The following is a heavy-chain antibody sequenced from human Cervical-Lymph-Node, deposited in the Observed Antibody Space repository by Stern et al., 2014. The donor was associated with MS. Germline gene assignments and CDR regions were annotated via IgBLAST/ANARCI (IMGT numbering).Heavy chain of an antibody. Sequence: VQLVQSGAEVKKPGESLKISCKVSGYSFTIYNIAWVSQMPGKGLEWMGVLYPYDSNPTYSPSFQGQVTISAAKSITTAYLQWSSQRASDTAMYYCARHVQGFDYWGQGTLVTVSS. CDR1: GYSFTIYN. CDR3: ARHVQGFDY. J-gene: IGHJ4*02. V-gene: IGHV5-51*01. CDR2: LYPYDSNP.